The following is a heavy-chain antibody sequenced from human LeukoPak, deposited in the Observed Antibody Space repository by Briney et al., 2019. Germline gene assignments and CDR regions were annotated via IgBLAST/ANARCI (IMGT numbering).Heavy chain of an antibody. J-gene: IGHJ4*02. CDR3: ARVAAAGPLTCDY. Sequence: ASVKVSCRTSGYSFTSYGISWVRQAPGQGLEWMGWISAYNGNTNYAQKVQGRATMTTDTSTSTAYMELRSLRSDDTAVYYCARVAAAGPLTCDYWGQGTLVTVSS. CDR2: ISAYNGNT. V-gene: IGHV1-18*01. CDR1: GYSFTSYG. D-gene: IGHD6-13*01.